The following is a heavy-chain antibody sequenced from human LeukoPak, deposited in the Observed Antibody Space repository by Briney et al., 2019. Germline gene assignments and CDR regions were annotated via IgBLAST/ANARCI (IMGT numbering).Heavy chain of an antibody. CDR2: IYYSGST. CDR1: GGSISSGGYY. J-gene: IGHJ5*02. D-gene: IGHD4-17*01. CDR3: ARLDYGDYGGGGWFDP. Sequence: PSETLSLTCTVSGGSISSGGYYWSWIRQHPGKGLEWIGYIYYSGSTYYNPSLKSRVTISVDRSENQFSLKLSSVTAADTAVYYCARLDYGDYGGGGWFDPWGQGTLVTVSS. V-gene: IGHV4-31*03.